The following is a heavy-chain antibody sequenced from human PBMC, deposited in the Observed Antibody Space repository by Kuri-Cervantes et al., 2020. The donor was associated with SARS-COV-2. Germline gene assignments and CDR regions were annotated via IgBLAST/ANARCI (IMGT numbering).Heavy chain of an antibody. D-gene: IGHD2-21*01. Sequence: SETLSLTCAVSGGSISSGGYSWSWIRQPPGKGLEWIGYIYHSGSTYYNPSLKSRVTISVDRSKNQFSLKLSSVTAADTAVYYCARHSGGGDDAFDIWGQGTMVTVSS. CDR3: ARHSGGGDDAFDI. CDR2: IYHSGST. V-gene: IGHV4-30-2*01. CDR1: GGSISSGGYS. J-gene: IGHJ3*02.